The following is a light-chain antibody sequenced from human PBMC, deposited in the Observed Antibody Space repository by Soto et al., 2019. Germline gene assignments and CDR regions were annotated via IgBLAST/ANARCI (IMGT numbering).Light chain of an antibody. V-gene: IGKV3-15*01. J-gene: IGKJ2*01. CDR1: QTVNSN. CDR3: QQYNNWPYT. CDR2: GAS. Sequence: EIVMTQSPATLSLSPGERATLSCRASQTVNSNLAWYQQKPGQAPRLLIYGASTRATGIPARFSGSGSGTEFTLTISSLQSEDFAVYYCQQYNNWPYTFGQGTKWIS.